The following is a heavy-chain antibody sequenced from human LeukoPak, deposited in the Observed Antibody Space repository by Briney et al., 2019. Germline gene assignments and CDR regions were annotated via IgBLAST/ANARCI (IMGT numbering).Heavy chain of an antibody. CDR1: GGSISSGDYY. D-gene: IGHD3-3*01. CDR2: IYYSGST. V-gene: IGHV4-30-4*08. Sequence: PSQTLSLTCTVSGGSISSGDYYWSWIRQPPGKGLEWIGYIYYSGSTYYNPSLKSRVTISVDTSKNQFSLKLSSVTAADTAVYYCARITIFGVTQSGYWGQGTLVTVSS. J-gene: IGHJ4*02. CDR3: ARITIFGVTQSGY.